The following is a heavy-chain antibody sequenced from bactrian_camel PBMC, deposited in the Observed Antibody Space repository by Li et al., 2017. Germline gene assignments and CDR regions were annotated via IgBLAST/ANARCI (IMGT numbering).Heavy chain of an antibody. CDR2: IDTGRGSA. CDR3: ARPSSRDWHPREFNY. CDR1: GFSDSRYC. V-gene: IGHV3S1*01. D-gene: IGHD7*01. J-gene: IGHJ4*01. Sequence: HVQLVESGGGSVQTGESLRLSCDTSGFSDSRYCMGWFRQAPGKEREGVATIDTGRGSAYYADSVRGRFTISRDNAKNTLYLQLNSLKTEDTALYYCARPSSRDWHPREFNYWGQGTQVTVS.